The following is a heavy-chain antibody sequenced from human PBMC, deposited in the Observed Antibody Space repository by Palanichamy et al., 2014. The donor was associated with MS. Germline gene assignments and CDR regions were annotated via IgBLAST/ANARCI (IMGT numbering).Heavy chain of an antibody. Sequence: EVQLVQSGVEVKKPGESLKISCKGSGYTFTNYWIAWVRQIPGKGLEWMGFIYPGDSDTRYSPPFQGQVTISADKSTSTAYLQWSSLKGSDTAMYYCARSPLEWFPPRKYYMDVWGQGTTVTVSS. CDR1: GYTFTNYW. V-gene: IGHV5-51*01. CDR2: IYPGDSDT. J-gene: IGHJ6*03. D-gene: IGHD3-3*01. CDR3: ARSPLEWFPPRKYYMDV.